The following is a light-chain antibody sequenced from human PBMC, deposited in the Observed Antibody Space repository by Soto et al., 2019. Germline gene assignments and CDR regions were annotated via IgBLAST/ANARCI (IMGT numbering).Light chain of an antibody. CDR2: DAS. Sequence: IVLTQSPATLSLSPGQRATLSCRASQSVSSSLAWYQQKPGQPPRLLISDASNRATGVPARFSGSGSGTDFTLTISSLEAEDFAVYYCQQRSNWPPGVTFGPGTKIDIK. J-gene: IGKJ3*01. V-gene: IGKV3-11*01. CDR3: QQRSNWPPGVT. CDR1: QSVSSS.